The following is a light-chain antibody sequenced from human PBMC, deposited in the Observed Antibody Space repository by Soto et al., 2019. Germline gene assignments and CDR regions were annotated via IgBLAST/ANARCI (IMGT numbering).Light chain of an antibody. CDR3: QVWDSSSDHVV. Sequence: SYELTQPPSVSVAPGKTARITCGGNNIGSKSVHWYQQKPGQAPVLVIYYDSDRPSGIPERFSGSNSGNMATLTISRVEAGDEADYYCQVWDSSSDHVVFGGGTKVPS. V-gene: IGLV3-21*04. CDR1: NIGSKS. CDR2: YDS. J-gene: IGLJ2*01.